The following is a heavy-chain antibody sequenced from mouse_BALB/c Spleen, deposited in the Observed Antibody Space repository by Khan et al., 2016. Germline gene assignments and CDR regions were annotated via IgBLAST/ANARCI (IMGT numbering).Heavy chain of an antibody. J-gene: IGHJ4*01. CDR3: ARLMHYYAMDY. CDR2: ISNKANGYTI. V-gene: IGHV7-3*02. CDR1: GFTFTDYY. Sequence: EVELVESGGGLVQPGGSLRLSCATSGFTFTDYYMSWVRQPPGKALEWLGFISNKANGYTIEYSASVKGRFTIARDNSQSTLYLQMNTLRAEDSATYYCARLMHYYAMDYWGQGTSVTVSS.